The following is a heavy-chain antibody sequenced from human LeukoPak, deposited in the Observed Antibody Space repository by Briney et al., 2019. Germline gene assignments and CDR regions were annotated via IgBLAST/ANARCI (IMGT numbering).Heavy chain of an antibody. J-gene: IGHJ4*02. Sequence: LGGSLRLSCAASGFTFSSYAMSWVRKAPGKGLGWVSAISGSGGSTYYADSVKGRFTISRDNSSNTLFLQMNSLRTEDTAVYYCTNFYDSDSYSYWGQGTLVTVSS. D-gene: IGHD3-22*01. V-gene: IGHV3-23*01. CDR3: TNFYDSDSYSY. CDR1: GFTFSSYA. CDR2: ISGSGGST.